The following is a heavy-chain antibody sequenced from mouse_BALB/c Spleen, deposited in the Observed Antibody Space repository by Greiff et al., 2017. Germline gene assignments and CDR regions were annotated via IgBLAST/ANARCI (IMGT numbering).Heavy chain of an antibody. D-gene: IGHD2-2*01. CDR2: ISSGGST. Sequence: EVHLVESGGGLVKPGGSLKLSCAASGFTFSSYAMSWVRQTPEKRLEWVASISSGGSTYYPDSVKGRFTISRDNARNILYLQMSSLRSEDTAMYYCARGVVTRFAYWGQGTLVTVSA. CDR1: GFTFSSYA. J-gene: IGHJ3*01. V-gene: IGHV5-6-5*01. CDR3: ARGVVTRFAY.